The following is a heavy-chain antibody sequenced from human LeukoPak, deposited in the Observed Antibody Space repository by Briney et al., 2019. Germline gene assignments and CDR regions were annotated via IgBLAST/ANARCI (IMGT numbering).Heavy chain of an antibody. Sequence: GGSLRLSCAASGFTFSSYGMHWVRQAPGKGLEWVAFIRNDGSNKYYADSVKGRFTISRDNSKNTLYLQMNSLKTEDTAVYYCTTARITMVRGVISHRTYWGQGTLVTVSS. CDR2: IRNDGSNK. CDR1: GFTFSSYG. CDR3: TTARITMVRGVISHRTY. D-gene: IGHD3-10*01. J-gene: IGHJ4*02. V-gene: IGHV3-30*02.